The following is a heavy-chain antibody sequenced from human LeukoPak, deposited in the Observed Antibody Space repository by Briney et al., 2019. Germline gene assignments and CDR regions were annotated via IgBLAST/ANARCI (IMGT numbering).Heavy chain of an antibody. CDR1: GFTFSSYW. CDR3: ARHPRGGIVGATQYYFDY. Sequence: PGGSLRLSCAASGFTFSSYWMSWVRQAPGKGLEWVANIKQDGSEKYYVDSVKGRFTISRDNAKNSLYLQMNSLRAEDTAVYYCARHPRGGIVGATQYYFDYWGQGTLVTVSS. J-gene: IGHJ4*02. CDR2: IKQDGSEK. V-gene: IGHV3-7*01. D-gene: IGHD1-26*01.